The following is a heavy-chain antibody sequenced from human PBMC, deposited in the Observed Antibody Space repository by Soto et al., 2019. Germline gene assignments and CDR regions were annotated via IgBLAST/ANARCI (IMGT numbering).Heavy chain of an antibody. CDR3: AKGIAARFDY. V-gene: IGHV3-30*18. CDR1: GFTFSGYV. D-gene: IGHD6-6*01. Sequence: GGSPRLSCAASGFTFSGYVVHWVRQSPGKGLEWVAVISYDGSNKYYADSVKGRFTISRDNSKNTLYLQMNSLRAEDTAVYYCAKGIAARFDYWGQATLVTVSS. J-gene: IGHJ4*02. CDR2: ISYDGSNK.